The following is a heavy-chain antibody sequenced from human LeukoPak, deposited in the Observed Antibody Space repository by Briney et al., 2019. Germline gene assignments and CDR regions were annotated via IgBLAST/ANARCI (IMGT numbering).Heavy chain of an antibody. CDR3: ATDHMGSSSSHPTRYYYYYMDV. Sequence: GASVKVSCKVSGYTLTELSMHWVRQAPGKGLEWMGGFDPEDGETIYAQKFQGRVTMTEDTSTDTADMELSSLRSEDTAVYYCATDHMGSSSSHPTRYYYYYMDVWGKGTTVTVSS. CDR2: FDPEDGET. CDR1: GYTLTELS. D-gene: IGHD6-6*01. V-gene: IGHV1-24*01. J-gene: IGHJ6*03.